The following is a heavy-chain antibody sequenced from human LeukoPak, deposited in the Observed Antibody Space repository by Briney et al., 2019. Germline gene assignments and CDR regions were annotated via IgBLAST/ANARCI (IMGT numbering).Heavy chain of an antibody. D-gene: IGHD2-15*01. CDR3: ARDRMGGSFDY. CDR1: GFAFSTYA. CDR2: ITSDSNTI. V-gene: IGHV3-48*01. J-gene: IGHJ4*02. Sequence: GGSLRLSCAASGFAFSTYAMNWVRQAPGKGLEWVSFITSDSNTIYCADSMKGRFTISRDNAENSLYLQMNSLSAEDTAVYYCARDRMGGSFDYWGQGTLVTVSS.